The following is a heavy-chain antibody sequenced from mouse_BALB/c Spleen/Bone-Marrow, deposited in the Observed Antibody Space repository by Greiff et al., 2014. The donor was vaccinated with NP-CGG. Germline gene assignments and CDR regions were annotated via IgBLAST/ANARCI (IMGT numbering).Heavy chain of an antibody. V-gene: IGHV1-9*01. CDR2: ILPGSGST. Sequence: SGAELMKPGASVKISCKATGYTFSSYWIEWVKQRPGHGLEWIGEILPGSGSTDYNERFKGKATFAADTSSNTAYMQLSSLTSEDSAVYYCTRSSGSSTSWFAYWGQGTLVTVSA. CDR3: TRSSGSSTSWFAY. J-gene: IGHJ3*01. D-gene: IGHD1-1*01. CDR1: GYTFSSYW.